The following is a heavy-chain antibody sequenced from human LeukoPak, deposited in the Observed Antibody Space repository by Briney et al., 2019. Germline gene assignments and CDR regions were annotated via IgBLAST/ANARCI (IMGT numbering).Heavy chain of an antibody. J-gene: IGHJ6*03. CDR2: INHSGST. CDR3: AREVAVTTGYMDV. Sequence: SETLSLTCAVYGGSFSGYYWSWIRQPPGKGLEWIGEINHSGSTNYNPSLKSRVTISVATSKNQFSLKLSSVTAADTAVYYCAREVAVTTGYMDVWGKGTTVTVPS. CDR1: GGSFSGYY. V-gene: IGHV4-34*01. D-gene: IGHD4-17*01.